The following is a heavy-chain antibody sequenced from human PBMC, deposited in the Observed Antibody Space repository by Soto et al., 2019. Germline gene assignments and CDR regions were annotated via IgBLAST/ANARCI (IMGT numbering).Heavy chain of an antibody. CDR2: ISYDGSNK. CDR3: ARAPLPYRSGYYVDY. CDR1: GFTFSSYA. J-gene: IGHJ4*02. V-gene: IGHV3-30-3*01. Sequence: QVQLVESGGGVVQPGRSLRLSCAASGFTFSSYAMHWVRQAPGKGLEWVAVISYDGSNKYYADSVKGRFTISRDNSKNTLYLQMNSLRAEDTAVYYCARAPLPYRSGYYVDYWGQGTLVTVSS. D-gene: IGHD3-22*01.